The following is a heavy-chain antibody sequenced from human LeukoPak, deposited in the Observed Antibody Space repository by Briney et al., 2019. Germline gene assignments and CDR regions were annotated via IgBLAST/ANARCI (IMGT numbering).Heavy chain of an antibody. CDR3: ASTTLQDCTNGVCSPTYYYYYMDV. CDR2: INHSGST. V-gene: IGHV4-34*01. J-gene: IGHJ6*03. Sequence: PSETLSLTCAVYGESFSGYYWSWIRQPPGKGLEWIGEINHSGSTNYNPSLKSRVTISVDTSKNQFSLKLSSVTAADTAVYYCASTTLQDCTNGVCSPTYYYYYMDVWGKGTTVTVSS. D-gene: IGHD2-8*01. CDR1: GESFSGYY.